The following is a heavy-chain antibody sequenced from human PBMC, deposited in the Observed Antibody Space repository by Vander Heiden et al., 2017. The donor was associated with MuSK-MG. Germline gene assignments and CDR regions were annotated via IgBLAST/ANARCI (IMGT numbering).Heavy chain of an antibody. D-gene: IGHD2-15*01. J-gene: IGHJ4*02. CDR1: GCAFRRFG. CDR2: ITYDTGLD. CDR3: TKEVREDIQGVPAGIHPYYFDL. Sequence: QVQLVEAGEGLVHPAGCLRVSCTASGCAFRRFGMHWVRQAPGKGLEWVGVITYDTGLDYYASFVKSRFTITRDNSRNTLYLQMSGLRTEDTALYFCTKEVREDIQGVPAGIHPYYFDLWGRGTSVTVSP. V-gene: IGHV3-30*18.